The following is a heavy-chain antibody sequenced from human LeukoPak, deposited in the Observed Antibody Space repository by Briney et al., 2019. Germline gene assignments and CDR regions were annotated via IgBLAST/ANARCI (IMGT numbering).Heavy chain of an antibody. J-gene: IGHJ5*02. D-gene: IGHD2-21*02. Sequence: PSETLSLTCTVSGGSISSGGYHSSWIRQHPGKGLEWIGYIYYSGTTSYNPSLKSRVTISVDTSKKKFSLKVSSVTAADTAVYYCARVAVTGYNWFDPWGQGTLVTVSS. CDR1: GGSISSGGYH. CDR2: IYYSGTT. V-gene: IGHV4-31*03. CDR3: ARVAVTGYNWFDP.